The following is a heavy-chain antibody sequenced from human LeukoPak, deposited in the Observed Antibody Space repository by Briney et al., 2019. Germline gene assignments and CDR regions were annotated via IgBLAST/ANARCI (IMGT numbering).Heavy chain of an antibody. D-gene: IGHD6-13*01. CDR1: GFTFDGYA. Sequence: GGSLRLSCAASGFTFDGYAMHWVRQAPGKGLEWVSGISWNSGSIGYADSVKGRFTISRDNAKNSLYLQMNSLRAEDTALYYCAKSSSWTDDYFDYWGQGTLVTVSS. CDR2: ISWNSGSI. CDR3: AKSSSWTDDYFDY. J-gene: IGHJ4*02. V-gene: IGHV3-9*01.